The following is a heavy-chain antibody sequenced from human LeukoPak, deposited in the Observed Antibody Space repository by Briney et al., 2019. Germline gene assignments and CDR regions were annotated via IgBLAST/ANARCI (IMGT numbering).Heavy chain of an antibody. D-gene: IGHD1-26*01. Sequence: SETLSLTCAVSGYSISSGYYWGWIRQPPGKGLEWIGYIYYSGSTNYNPSLKSRVTISVDTSKNQFSLKLSSVTAADTAVYYCARVLTGDLDYWGQGTLVTVSS. CDR2: IYYSGST. CDR3: ARVLTGDLDY. CDR1: GYSISSGYY. J-gene: IGHJ4*02. V-gene: IGHV4-61*01.